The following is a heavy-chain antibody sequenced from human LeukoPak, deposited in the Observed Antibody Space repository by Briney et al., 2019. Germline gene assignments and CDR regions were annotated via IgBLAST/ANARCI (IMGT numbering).Heavy chain of an antibody. V-gene: IGHV3-53*01. J-gene: IGHJ3*01. Sequence: GGSLRLSCAASGFTASSNYMSWVRQAPGKGLEWVSVLYSGGNTHYADSVNGRFTISRDNSKNTLYLQMNSLRAEDTAVYYCARRYCSTCPTGHSFDLWGQGTMVTVSS. CDR2: LYSGGNT. D-gene: IGHD2-2*01. CDR1: GFTASSNY. CDR3: ARRYCSTCPTGHSFDL.